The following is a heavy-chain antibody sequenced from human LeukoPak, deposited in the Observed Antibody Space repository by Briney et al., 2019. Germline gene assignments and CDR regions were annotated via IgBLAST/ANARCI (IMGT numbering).Heavy chain of an antibody. V-gene: IGHV1-69*05. CDR1: GGSFSSEA. J-gene: IGHJ4*02. CDR2: IIPIFGTA. CDR3: GRKAGDCGGGICYSIDY. D-gene: IGHD2-15*01. Sequence: SVKVSCKAFGGSFSSEAISWVRQAPGQGLEWMGGIIPIFGTANYARNFQGRVTITTDESTSTAYMEVSSLRSEDTAVYYCGRKAGDCGGGICYSIDYWGQGTLVTVSS.